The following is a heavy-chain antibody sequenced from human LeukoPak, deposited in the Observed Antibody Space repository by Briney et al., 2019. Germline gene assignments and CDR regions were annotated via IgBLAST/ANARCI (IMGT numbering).Heavy chain of an antibody. Sequence: PGGSLRLSCAASGFTFSSYSMNWVRQAPGKGLEWVSSISSSSSYIYCADSVKGRLTISRDNAKNSLYLQMNSLRAEDTAVYYCARDRGITIFGVNDYWGQGTLVIVSS. CDR2: ISSSSSYI. CDR3: ARDRGITIFGVNDY. D-gene: IGHD3-3*01. J-gene: IGHJ4*02. V-gene: IGHV3-21*01. CDR1: GFTFSSYS.